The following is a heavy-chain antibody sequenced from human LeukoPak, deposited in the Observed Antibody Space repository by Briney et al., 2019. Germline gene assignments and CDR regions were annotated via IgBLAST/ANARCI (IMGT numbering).Heavy chain of an antibody. V-gene: IGHV1-2*02. CDR3: AAPFRTEDYYHGMDV. CDR2: INPNSGGT. D-gene: IGHD3/OR15-3a*01. CDR1: GYTFTGYY. J-gene: IGHJ6*02. Sequence: ASVKVSCKASGYTFTGYYMYWVRQAPGQGLEWMGWINPNSGGTKYAQKFQGRVTMTRDTSISTAYMELSGLISDDTAVYYCAAPFRTEDYYHGMDVWGQGTTVTVSS.